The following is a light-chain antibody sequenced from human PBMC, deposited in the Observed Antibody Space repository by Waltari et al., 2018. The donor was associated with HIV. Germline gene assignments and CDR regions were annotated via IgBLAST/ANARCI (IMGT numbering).Light chain of an antibody. V-gene: IGKV3-20*01. Sequence: ELVLTQSPGTVSLSPGDRATSPCRASQSASSKYVAWYQHKPGKAPRLLIYGASNRAAGIPDRFSGSGSGTDFTLTISRLEPEDFAVYYCQQYGGSALFTFGPGTKVEIK. CDR3: QQYGGSALFT. CDR1: QSASSKY. J-gene: IGKJ3*01. CDR2: GAS.